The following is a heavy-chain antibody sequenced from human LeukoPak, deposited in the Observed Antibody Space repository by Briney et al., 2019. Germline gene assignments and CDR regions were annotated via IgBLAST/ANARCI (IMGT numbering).Heavy chain of an antibody. Sequence: GGSLRLSCAASGFTFSSYSMNWVRQTPGKGLEWVSSISSSSSYICYADSVKGRFTISRDNAKNSLYLQMNSLRAEDTAMYYCARGPPGGSSWTSYYFDYWGQGTLVTVSS. CDR3: ARGPPGGSSWTSYYFDY. D-gene: IGHD6-13*01. CDR2: ISSSSSYI. CDR1: GFTFSSYS. J-gene: IGHJ4*02. V-gene: IGHV3-21*01.